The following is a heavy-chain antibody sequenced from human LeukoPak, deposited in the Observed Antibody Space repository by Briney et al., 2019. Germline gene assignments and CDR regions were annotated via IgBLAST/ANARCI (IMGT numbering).Heavy chain of an antibody. Sequence: ASVKVSCKASGYVFTSYDISWVRQATGQGLEWMGWMIPDSGNTGYAQKFQGRVTMTRNTSINTAYLELSSLRSDDTAVYYRAVRAGSYWFDPWGQGTLVTVSP. V-gene: IGHV1-8*01. CDR3: AVRAGSYWFDP. CDR2: MIPDSGNT. D-gene: IGHD1-26*01. CDR1: GYVFTSYD. J-gene: IGHJ5*02.